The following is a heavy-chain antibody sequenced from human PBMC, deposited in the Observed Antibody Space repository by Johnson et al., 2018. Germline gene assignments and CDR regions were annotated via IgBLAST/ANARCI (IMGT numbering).Heavy chain of an antibody. Sequence: VQLVESGGGLVQPGGSLRLSCAASGFNFDDYAMNWVRQAPGKGLEWVSGISWNSGTIVYADSVKGRFTISRDNAENSLYLQMNSLRAEDTALYYCEKDFLSSGILCADGMDCWGQGTTVTVSS. J-gene: IGHJ6*02. D-gene: IGHD3-22*01. CDR3: EKDFLSSGILCADGMDC. V-gene: IGHV3-9*01. CDR1: GFNFDDYA. CDR2: ISWNSGTI.